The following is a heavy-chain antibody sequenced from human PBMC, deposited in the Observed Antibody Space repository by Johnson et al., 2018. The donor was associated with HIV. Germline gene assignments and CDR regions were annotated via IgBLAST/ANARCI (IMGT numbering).Heavy chain of an antibody. V-gene: IGHV3-20*04. J-gene: IGHJ3*02. Sequence: VQLVESGGGVVRPGGSLRLSCAASGFTFDDYGMNWVRHAPGKGLEWVSDVNWNGARTGYADSVTGRFTISRDNAKNSVYLQMNSLRAEDTALYCCASLVGSSSGEAFDIWGQGTMVTVSS. D-gene: IGHD6-6*01. CDR2: VNWNGART. CDR1: GFTFDDYG. CDR3: ASLVGSSSGEAFDI.